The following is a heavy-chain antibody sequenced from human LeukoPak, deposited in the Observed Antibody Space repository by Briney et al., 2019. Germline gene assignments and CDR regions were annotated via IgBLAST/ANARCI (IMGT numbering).Heavy chain of an antibody. CDR2: IWYDGSNK. CDR3: ARDHSSGWYSDYFDY. Sequence: GGSLRLSCVASGFTFRDYYMSWVRQAPGKGLEWVAVIWYDGSNKYYADSVKGRFTISRDNSKNALYLQMNSLRAEDTAVYYCARDHSSGWYSDYFDYWGQGTLVTVSS. V-gene: IGHV3-33*08. J-gene: IGHJ4*02. CDR1: GFTFRDYY. D-gene: IGHD6-19*01.